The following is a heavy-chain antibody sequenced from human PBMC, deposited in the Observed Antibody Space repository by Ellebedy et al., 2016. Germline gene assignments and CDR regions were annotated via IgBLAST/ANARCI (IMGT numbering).Heavy chain of an antibody. CDR3: ARVKYYYDSSGYSTADY. V-gene: IGHV3-21*01. Sequence: GGSLRLXCAASGFTFSSYSMNWVRQAPGRGLEWVSSISSSSSYIYYADSVKGRFTISRDNAKNSLYLQMNSLRAEDTAVYYCARVKYYYDSSGYSTADYWGQGTLVTVSS. J-gene: IGHJ4*02. D-gene: IGHD3-22*01. CDR2: ISSSSSYI. CDR1: GFTFSSYS.